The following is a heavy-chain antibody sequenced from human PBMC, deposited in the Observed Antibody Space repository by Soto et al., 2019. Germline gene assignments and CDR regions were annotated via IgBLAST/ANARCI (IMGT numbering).Heavy chain of an antibody. J-gene: IGHJ6*02. CDR1: GFTFSSYE. Sequence: PGGSLRLSCAASGFTFSSYEMNWVRQAPGKGLEWVSCISSSGSTIYYADSVKSRFTISRDNAKNSLYLQMNSLRAEDTAVYFCSRERPNWSSSPYSMDVWGQGTTVTVSS. CDR3: SRERPNWSSSPYSMDV. CDR2: ISSSGSTI. V-gene: IGHV3-48*03. D-gene: IGHD1-20*01.